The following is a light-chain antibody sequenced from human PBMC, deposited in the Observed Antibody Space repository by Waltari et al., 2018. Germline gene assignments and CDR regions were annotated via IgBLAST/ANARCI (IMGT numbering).Light chain of an antibody. CDR2: EVS. J-gene: IGLJ3*02. V-gene: IGLV2-14*01. CDR3: NSYTTTAARV. Sequence: QSALTQSASVSGSPGQSITISCTGTSSDVGAFNYISRYHKHPGKAPKVIIYEVSNRPSGVSTRFAGYKSSNTASLTISGLQTEDEADYYCNSYTTTAARVFGGGTRLTVL. CDR1: SSDVGAFNY.